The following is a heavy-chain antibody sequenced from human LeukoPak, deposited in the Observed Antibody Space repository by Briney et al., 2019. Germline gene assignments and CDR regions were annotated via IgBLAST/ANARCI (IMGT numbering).Heavy chain of an antibody. CDR1: GFTFSSYA. D-gene: IGHD5-24*01. V-gene: IGHV1-2*02. J-gene: IGHJ4*02. Sequence: GGSLRLSCAASGFTFSSYAMHWVRQAPGQGLEWMGWINPNSGGTNYAQKFQGRVTMTRDTSISTAYMELSRLRSDDTAVYYCARVGLEGRRDGLPTDYWGQGTLVTVSS. CDR2: INPNSGGT. CDR3: ARVGLEGRRDGLPTDY.